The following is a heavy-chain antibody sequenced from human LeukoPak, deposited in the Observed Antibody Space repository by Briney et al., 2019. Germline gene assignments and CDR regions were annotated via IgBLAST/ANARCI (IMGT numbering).Heavy chain of an antibody. J-gene: IGHJ4*02. CDR3: ARDYSNYRGMEFDY. D-gene: IGHD4-11*01. CDR1: GYTFTGYY. Sequence: ASVKVSCKASGYTFTGYYMHWVRQAPGQGLEWMGWISAYNGNTNYAQKLQGRVTMTTDTSTSTAYMELRSLRSDDTAVYYCARDYSNYRGMEFDYWGQGTLVTVSS. V-gene: IGHV1-18*04. CDR2: ISAYNGNT.